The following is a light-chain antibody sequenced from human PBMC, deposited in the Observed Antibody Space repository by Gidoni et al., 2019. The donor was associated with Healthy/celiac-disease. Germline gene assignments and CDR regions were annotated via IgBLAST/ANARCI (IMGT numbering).Light chain of an antibody. CDR1: QSVSSSY. CDR2: GAS. CDR3: QQYGSSSIT. Sequence: EIVLTQSPGTLSLSPGESATLSCRARQSVSSSYLAWYQQKPGQAPRLLIYGASSRAPGIPDRFSGSGSGTDFTLTISRLVPEDFAVYYCQQYGSSSITCGQXTRLEIK. J-gene: IGKJ5*01. V-gene: IGKV3-20*01.